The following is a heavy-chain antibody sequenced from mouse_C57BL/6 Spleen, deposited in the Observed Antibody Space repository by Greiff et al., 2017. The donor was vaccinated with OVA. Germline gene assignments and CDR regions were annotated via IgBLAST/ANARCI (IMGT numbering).Heavy chain of an antibody. CDR3: ARGDLYGNSAWFAY. Sequence: VQLKQSVAELVRPGASVKLSCTASGFTIKNTYMHWVKQRPEQGLEWIGRIDPANGNTKYAPKFQGKATITADTSSNTAYLQLSSLTSEDTAIYYGARGDLYGNSAWFAYWGQGTLVTVSA. CDR2: IDPANGNT. V-gene: IGHV14-3*01. D-gene: IGHD2-1*01. CDR1: GFTIKNTY. J-gene: IGHJ3*01.